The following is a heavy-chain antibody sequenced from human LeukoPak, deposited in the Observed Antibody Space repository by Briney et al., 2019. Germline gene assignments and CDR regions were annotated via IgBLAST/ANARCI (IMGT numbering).Heavy chain of an antibody. J-gene: IGHJ4*02. D-gene: IGHD3-22*01. CDR3: ASSQYYYDSSGYSAFDY. V-gene: IGHV4-59*01. CDR2: IYYSGST. Sequence: PSETLSLTCTVSGGSISSYYWSWIRQPPGKGLEWIGYIYYSGSTNYNPSLKSRVTISVDTSKNQFSLKLSSVTGADTAVYYCASSQYYYDSSGYSAFDYWGQGTLVTVSS. CDR1: GGSISSYY.